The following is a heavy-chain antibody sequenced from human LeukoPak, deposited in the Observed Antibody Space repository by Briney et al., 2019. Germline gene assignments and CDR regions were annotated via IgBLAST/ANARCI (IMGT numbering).Heavy chain of an antibody. CDR1: GVSVTSGGFY. CDR3: ARHSGSGSLSRPFDP. Sequence: SETLSLTCSVSGVSVTSGGFYWGWLRQPPGKEPEWIATIYYTGSTYYNPSLKSRVTISIDTSKNQFSLRLTSVTATDTAVYHCARHSGSGSLSRPFDPWGQGTLVTVSS. D-gene: IGHD3-10*01. V-gene: IGHV4-39*01. J-gene: IGHJ5*02. CDR2: IYYTGST.